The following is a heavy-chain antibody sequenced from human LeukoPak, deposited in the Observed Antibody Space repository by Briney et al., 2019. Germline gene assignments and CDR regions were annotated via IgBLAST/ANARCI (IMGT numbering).Heavy chain of an antibody. V-gene: IGHV4-38-2*01. CDR1: GYSINSGYY. CDR2: IYHSGST. D-gene: IGHD3-3*01. J-gene: IGHJ5*02. Sequence: PSETLSLTCAVSGYSINSGYYWGCIRQPPGQGLEWIGSIYHSGSTYYNPSLKSRVTISVDTSKNQFSLKLSSVTAADTAVYYCARHHEEIFGVVSWFDPWGQGILVTVSS. CDR3: ARHHEEIFGVVSWFDP.